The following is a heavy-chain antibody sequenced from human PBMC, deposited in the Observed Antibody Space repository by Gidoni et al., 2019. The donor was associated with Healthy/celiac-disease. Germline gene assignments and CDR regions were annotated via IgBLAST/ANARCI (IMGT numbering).Heavy chain of an antibody. CDR2: INHSGST. Sequence: QVQLQQWGAGLLKPSETLSLTCAVYGGSFRGYYWCWIRQPPGKGLEWIGEINHSGSTNYNPSLKSRATISVDTSKNQFSLKLSSVTAADTAVYYCARVAPYIVVVPAASYYYYYMDVWGKGTTVTVSS. CDR1: GGSFRGYY. CDR3: ARVAPYIVVVPAASYYYYYMDV. J-gene: IGHJ6*03. V-gene: IGHV4-34*01. D-gene: IGHD2-2*01.